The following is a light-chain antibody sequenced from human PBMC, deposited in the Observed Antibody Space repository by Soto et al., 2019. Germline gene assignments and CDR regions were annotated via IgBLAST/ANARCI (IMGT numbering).Light chain of an antibody. CDR2: VDSDGSH. CDR1: SGHSSYA. Sequence: QPVVTQSPSASASLGASVRLTCTLSSGHSSYAIAWHQQQPEKGPRYLMKVDSDGSHIKGDGIPDRFSGSSSGAERYLTISILQSEDEADYYCQTWGTGTWVFGGGTKLTVL. V-gene: IGLV4-69*01. CDR3: QTWGTGTWV. J-gene: IGLJ3*02.